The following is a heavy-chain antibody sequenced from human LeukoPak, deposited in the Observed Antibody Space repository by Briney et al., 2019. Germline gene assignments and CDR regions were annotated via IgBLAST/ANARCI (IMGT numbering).Heavy chain of an antibody. CDR1: GFTFSGYW. CDR2: IKQDGSEK. J-gene: IGHJ6*02. Sequence: SGGSLRLSCAASGFTFSGYWMSWVRQAPGKGLEWVANIKQDGSEKYYVDSVKGRFTISRDNAKNSLYLQMNSLRAEDTAVYYCARVDTAMLYYYYGMDVWGQGTTVTVSS. CDR3: ARVDTAMLYYYYGMDV. D-gene: IGHD5-18*01. V-gene: IGHV3-7*01.